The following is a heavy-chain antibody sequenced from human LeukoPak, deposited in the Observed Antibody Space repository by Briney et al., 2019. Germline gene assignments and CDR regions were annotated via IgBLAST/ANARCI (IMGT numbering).Heavy chain of an antibody. J-gene: IGHJ5*02. CDR3: ARVRRFPNWFDP. CDR2: ISSSGNTI. Sequence: GGSLRLSCAASGFTFSDFYMTWIRQAPGKGLEWVSYISSSGNTIYYADSVKGRSTISRDNAKNSLYLQMNSLRAEDTAVYYCARVRRFPNWFDPWGQGTLVTVSS. D-gene: IGHD2-21*01. V-gene: IGHV3-11*04. CDR1: GFTFSDFY.